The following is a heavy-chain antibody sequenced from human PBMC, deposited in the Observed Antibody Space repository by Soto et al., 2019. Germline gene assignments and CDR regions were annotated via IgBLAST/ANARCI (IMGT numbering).Heavy chain of an antibody. CDR2: ISGSGGST. CDR3: AKDPDEYYYDSSGYLNWFEP. CDR1: GFTFSSYA. D-gene: IGHD3-22*01. Sequence: PGGSLRLSCAASGFTFSSYAMSWVRQAPGKGLEWVSAISGSGGSTYYADSVKGRFTTSRDNSKNTLYLQMNSLRAEDTAVYYCAKDPDEYYYDSSGYLNWFEPWGQGTLVTVSS. J-gene: IGHJ5*02. V-gene: IGHV3-23*01.